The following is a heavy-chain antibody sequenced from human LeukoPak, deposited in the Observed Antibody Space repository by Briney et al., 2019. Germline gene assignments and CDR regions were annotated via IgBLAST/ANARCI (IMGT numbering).Heavy chain of an antibody. V-gene: IGHV3-49*04. CDR1: GFTFGDYA. J-gene: IGHJ4*02. CDR3: ARSMVTFDN. CDR2: IRSRTYGATT. Sequence: GGSLRLSCTASGFTFGDYAMSWVRQAPGKGLEWVGFIRSRTYGATTEYAASVKGRFIISIDYSKSIAYLQMNSLKTEDSAVYYCARSMVTFDNWGQGTLVTVSS. D-gene: IGHD5-18*01.